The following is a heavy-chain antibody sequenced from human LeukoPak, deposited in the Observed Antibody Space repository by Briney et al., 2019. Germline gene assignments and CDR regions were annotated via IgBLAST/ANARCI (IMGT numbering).Heavy chain of an antibody. Sequence: GAAVKVSFTASGYTFTSYGISGVRQAPGQGLEWMGWISAYDGNTNYAQKLQGRVTMTTDTSTSTAYMELRSLRSDDTAVYYCARWPTTMETPGDYWGQGRSASVSS. J-gene: IGHJ4*02. CDR2: ISAYDGNT. CDR1: GYTFTSYG. CDR3: ARWPTTMETPGDY. V-gene: IGHV1-18*01. D-gene: IGHD4-11*01.